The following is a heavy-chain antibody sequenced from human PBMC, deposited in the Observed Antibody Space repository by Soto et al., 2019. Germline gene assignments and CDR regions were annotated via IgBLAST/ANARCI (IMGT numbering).Heavy chain of an antibody. V-gene: IGHV3-21*01. CDR3: ARDRVLWFGDHAYAFDI. Sequence: GGSLSLSCAASAFTFSSYSMNWVRQAPGKGLEWVSSISSSSSYIYYADSVKGRFTISRDNAKNSLYLQMNRLRAEDTAVYYCARDRVLWFGDHAYAFDIWGQGTMVTVSS. D-gene: IGHD3-10*01. J-gene: IGHJ3*02. CDR2: ISSSSSYI. CDR1: AFTFSSYS.